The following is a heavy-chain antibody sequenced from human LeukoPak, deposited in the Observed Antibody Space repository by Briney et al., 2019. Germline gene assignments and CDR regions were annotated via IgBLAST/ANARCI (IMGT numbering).Heavy chain of an antibody. V-gene: IGHV1-2*02. D-gene: IGHD2/OR15-2a*01. CDR3: AREDFCRSVNCFDP. J-gene: IGHJ5*02. CDR1: GYTFAAYY. Sequence: ALVKASCTASGYTFAAYYIHSVRQAPGQGLEWMGWINPKSGGANYAQKFQGRVTMTRDTSISTAYMELSRLRSVDTAVYYCAREDFCRSVNCFDPWGQKTRVPVSS. CDR2: INPKSGGA.